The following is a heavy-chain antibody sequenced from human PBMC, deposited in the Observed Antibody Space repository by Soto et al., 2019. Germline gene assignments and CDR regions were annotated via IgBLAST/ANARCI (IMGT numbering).Heavy chain of an antibody. Sequence: PSVKVSCKASGGTFSSYAISWVRQAPGQGLEWMGGIIAYYENTNYAQKLQGRVTMTTDTSTSTAYMELRSLRSDDTAVYYCASRGGYYSSAFDIWGQGTMVTVSS. CDR1: GGTFSSYA. J-gene: IGHJ3*02. D-gene: IGHD3-3*01. CDR2: IIAYYENT. CDR3: ASRGGYYSSAFDI. V-gene: IGHV1-18*01.